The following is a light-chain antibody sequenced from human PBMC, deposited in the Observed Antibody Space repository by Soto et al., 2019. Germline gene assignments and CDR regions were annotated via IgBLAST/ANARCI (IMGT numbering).Light chain of an antibody. CDR1: SSDVGGYNY. J-gene: IGLJ2*01. Sequence: QSALTQPASVSGSPGQSMTISCTGTSSDVGGYNYVSWYQQHPGKAPKLMIYDVINRPSGVSNRFSGSKSGNSASLTISGLQAEDEADYYCSSYTSSSTYVVFGGGTKLTVL. V-gene: IGLV2-14*03. CDR2: DVI. CDR3: SSYTSSSTYVV.